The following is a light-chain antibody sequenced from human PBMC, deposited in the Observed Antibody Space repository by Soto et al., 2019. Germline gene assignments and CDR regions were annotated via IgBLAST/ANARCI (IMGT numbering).Light chain of an antibody. J-gene: IGKJ2*01. CDR2: KAS. Sequence: DIQMTQSPSTLSASVGDRVTITCRASQSISSWLAWYQQKPGKAPKLLIYKASSLESGVPSRFSGSGSGTEFTLAISSLQPDDFATYYCQQYNSMGTFCQGTKLEIK. CDR3: QQYNSMGT. V-gene: IGKV1-5*03. CDR1: QSISSW.